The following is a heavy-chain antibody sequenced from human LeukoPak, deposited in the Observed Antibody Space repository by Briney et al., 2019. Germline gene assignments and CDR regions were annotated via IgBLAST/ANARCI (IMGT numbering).Heavy chain of an antibody. Sequence: GGSLRLSCAASGFTFSSYAMSWVRQAPGKGLEWLAVISYDGRYKYYADSVKGRFTISRDSSKNTLYLQMNSLRAEDTAVFYCAKGGARLHSYYFDYWGQGTLVTVSS. CDR3: AKGGARLHSYYFDY. CDR1: GFTFSSYA. V-gene: IGHV3-30*04. D-gene: IGHD1-26*01. J-gene: IGHJ4*02. CDR2: ISYDGRYK.